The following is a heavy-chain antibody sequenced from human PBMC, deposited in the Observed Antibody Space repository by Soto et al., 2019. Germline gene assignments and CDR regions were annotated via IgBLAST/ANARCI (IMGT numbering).Heavy chain of an antibody. J-gene: IGHJ6*02. CDR2: IYPGDSDT. CDR3: ARRGGSGNNKYDSFHMDV. CDR1: GYSFTNHW. D-gene: IGHD2-15*01. V-gene: IGHV5-51*01. Sequence: GESLKISCKGSGYSFTNHWIGWVRQMPGKGLEWMGIIYPGDSDTKYSPSFQGQVTFSADKSISTAYLQWSSLKASDSAMYYCARRGGSGNNKYDSFHMDVCGQGTTVTVSS.